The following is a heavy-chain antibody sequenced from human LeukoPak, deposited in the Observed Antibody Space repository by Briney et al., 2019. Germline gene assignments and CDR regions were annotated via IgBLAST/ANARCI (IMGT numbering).Heavy chain of an antibody. CDR2: IYTSGSTNY. V-gene: IGHV4-4*09. CDR1: GGSISSYY. CDR3: ARHYSSSRGWFDP. D-gene: IGHD6-6*01. J-gene: IGHJ5*02. Sequence: PSETLSLTCSVSGGSISSYYWSWIRQPPGKGLEWIGYIYTSGSTNYNYNPSLNSRVTMSVDTSKNQFSLRLTSVTTADTALYYCARHYSSSRGWFDPWGQGTLVTVSS.